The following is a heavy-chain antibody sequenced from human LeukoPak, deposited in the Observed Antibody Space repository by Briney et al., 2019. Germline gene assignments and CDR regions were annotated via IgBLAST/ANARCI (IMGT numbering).Heavy chain of an antibody. D-gene: IGHD5-24*01. J-gene: IGHJ4*02. CDR3: ARAGEMATMFDY. CDR2: IYHSGST. Sequence: ASETLSLTCAVSGGSISSGGYSWSWIRQPPGKDLEWIGYIYHSGSTSYNPSLKSRVTISVDRSKNQFSLKLSSVTAADTAVYYCARAGEMATMFDYWGQGTLVTVSS. V-gene: IGHV4-30-2*01. CDR1: GGSISSGGYS.